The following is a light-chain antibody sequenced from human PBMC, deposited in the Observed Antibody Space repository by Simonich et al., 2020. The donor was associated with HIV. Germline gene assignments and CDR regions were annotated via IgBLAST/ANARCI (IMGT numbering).Light chain of an antibody. CDR3: QQYYNYPLT. CDR1: QGINTY. J-gene: IGKJ4*01. CDR2: AAS. V-gene: IGKV1-8*01. Sequence: AIRMTQSPSSLSASTGDRVTITCRASQGINTYLAWYQQKPGKAPKLLISAASTWQSGVPSRFSGSGSVTDFTLTISWLQSEDFATYYCQQYYNYPLTFGGGTKVEIK.